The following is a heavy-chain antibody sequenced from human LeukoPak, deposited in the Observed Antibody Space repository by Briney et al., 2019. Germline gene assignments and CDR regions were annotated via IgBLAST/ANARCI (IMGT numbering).Heavy chain of an antibody. D-gene: IGHD2-21*01. Sequence: SETLSLTCTVSGGSISNYYWSWIRQPPGKGLEWIGYMHYSGSTSSNPFLRSRVTLSLDTSNNRFYLNLFSVTAADTAVYFCAREEDGVIDDAFDIWGLGTLVIVSS. J-gene: IGHJ3*02. CDR3: AREEDGVIDDAFDI. V-gene: IGHV4-59*01. CDR2: MHYSGST. CDR1: GGSISNYY.